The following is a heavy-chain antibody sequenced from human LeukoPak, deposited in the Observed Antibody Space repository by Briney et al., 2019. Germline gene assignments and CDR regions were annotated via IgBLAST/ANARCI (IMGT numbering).Heavy chain of an antibody. D-gene: IGHD6-6*01. Sequence: SETLSLTCNVSGGSISSYFWTWIRQPAGKGLEWIGRIYSSGSTTYNPSFKSRVIMSVDTSKNQFSLKLSSVTAADTAVYYCTRDMSSSGWRYFDLWGRGTLVTVSS. CDR2: IYSSGST. CDR3: TRDMSSSGWRYFDL. CDR1: GGSISSYF. V-gene: IGHV4-4*07. J-gene: IGHJ2*01.